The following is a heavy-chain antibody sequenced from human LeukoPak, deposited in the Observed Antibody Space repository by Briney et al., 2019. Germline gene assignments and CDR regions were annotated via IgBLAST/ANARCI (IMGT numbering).Heavy chain of an antibody. V-gene: IGHV4-4*07. CDR3: ARDGGSGWFDY. CDR2: IDGSGNT. J-gene: IGHJ4*02. CDR1: GASISSYY. Sequence: PSETLSLTCTVSGASISSYYWSWLRQPAGKGLEWIGRIDGSGNTNYNPSLKSRISVSVDTSKNQVSLKLSYVTAADTAVYYCARDGGSGWFDYWGQGTLVTVSS. D-gene: IGHD6-19*01.